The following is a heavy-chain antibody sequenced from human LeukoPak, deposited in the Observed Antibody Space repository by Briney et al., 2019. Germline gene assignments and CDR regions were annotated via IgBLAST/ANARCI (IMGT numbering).Heavy chain of an antibody. J-gene: IGHJ4*02. Sequence: GGSLRLSCAVSGFTFSSYAMSWVRQAPGKGLEWVSAISGSGGSTYYADSVKGRFTISRDNSKDTLYLQMNSLRAEDTAVYYCAARPVWGAFDYWGQGTLVTVSS. CDR2: ISGSGGST. D-gene: IGHD3-16*01. CDR1: GFTFSSYA. V-gene: IGHV3-23*01. CDR3: AARPVWGAFDY.